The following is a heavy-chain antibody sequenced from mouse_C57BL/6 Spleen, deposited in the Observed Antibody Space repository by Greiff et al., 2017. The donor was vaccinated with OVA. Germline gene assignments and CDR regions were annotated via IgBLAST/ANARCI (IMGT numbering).Heavy chain of an antibody. CDR2: IDPSDSYT. CDR1: GYTFTSYW. CDR3: ARSVYYGNLNYFDY. V-gene: IGHV1-50*01. Sequence: QVQLQQPGAELVKPGASVKLSCKASGYTFTSYWMQWVKQRPGQGLEWIGEIDPSDSYTNYNQKFKGKATLTVDTSSSTAYMQLSSLTSEDSAVYYCARSVYYGNLNYFDYWGQGTTLTVSS. D-gene: IGHD2-1*01. J-gene: IGHJ2*01.